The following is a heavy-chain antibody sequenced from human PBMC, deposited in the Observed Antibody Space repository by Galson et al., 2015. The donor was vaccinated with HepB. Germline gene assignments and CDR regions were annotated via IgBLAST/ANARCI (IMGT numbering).Heavy chain of an antibody. CDR1: GFTFSNCG. D-gene: IGHD2-2*01. Sequence: SLRLSCAASGFTFSNCGMHWVRQSPGKGXXXVTXXXYGXXNQXXXDSXXXRFTXSRDKSKNTLYQQMNSLRPEDTAVYFCAKDPAFGVIPAGWFDLWGQGTLVIVSS. CDR3: AKDPAFGVIPAGWFDL. CDR2: XXYGXXNQ. V-gene: IGHV3-30*18. J-gene: IGHJ5*02.